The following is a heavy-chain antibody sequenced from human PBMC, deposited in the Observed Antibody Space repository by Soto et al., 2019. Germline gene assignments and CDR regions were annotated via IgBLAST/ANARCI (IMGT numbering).Heavy chain of an antibody. CDR1: GYSFTNND. D-gene: IGHD3-16*01. V-gene: IGHV1-8*01. CDR3: ARMATFGSLNWFDP. J-gene: IGHJ5*02. CDR2: MNPGSGDT. Sequence: ASVKVSSKASGYSFTNNDVSWVRLATGQGLEWMGWMNPGSGDTGYAQKFQGRVTMTRDISTATAYMELSSLRSDDTATYYCARMATFGSLNWFDPWGQGTLVTISS.